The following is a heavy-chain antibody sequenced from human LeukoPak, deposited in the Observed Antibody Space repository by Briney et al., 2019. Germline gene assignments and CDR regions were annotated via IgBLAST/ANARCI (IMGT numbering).Heavy chain of an antibody. CDR1: GGSISSGGYY. D-gene: IGHD2-8*02. CDR2: IYYSGST. Sequence: PSQTLSLTCTVSGGSISSGGYYWSWIRQHPGEGLEWIGDIYYSGSTYYNPSLKSRVTISVDTSKNQFSLKLTSVTAADTAVYYCAREAGGEYFFDYWGQGTLVTVSS. J-gene: IGHJ4*02. CDR3: AREAGGEYFFDY. V-gene: IGHV4-31*03.